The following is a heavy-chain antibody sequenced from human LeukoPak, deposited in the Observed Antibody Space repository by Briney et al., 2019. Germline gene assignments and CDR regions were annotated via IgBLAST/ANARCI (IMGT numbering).Heavy chain of an antibody. D-gene: IGHD7-27*01. V-gene: IGHV3-23*01. CDR1: TFNFGLYV. CDR3: AKSRERESLGGDAFDI. Sequence: GGPLRLSCEASTFNFGLYVMTWARQAPGKGLEWVSGISGGGLSTYYTDSVKGRFTISRENSRNTLYLQMNSLRAEDTAVYYCAKSRERESLGGDAFDIWGQGTMVTVSS. CDR2: ISGGGLST. J-gene: IGHJ3*02.